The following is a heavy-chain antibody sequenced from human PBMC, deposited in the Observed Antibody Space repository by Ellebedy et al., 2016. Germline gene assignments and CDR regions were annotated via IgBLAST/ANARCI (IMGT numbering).Heavy chain of an antibody. J-gene: IGHJ4*02. D-gene: IGHD6-13*01. CDR2: IYYSGST. V-gene: IGHV4-39*01. CDR3: ARLLRIAAAANGGEIDY. Sequence: SETLSLTCTVSGGSISSSSYYWGWIRQPPGKGLEWIGSIYYSGSTYYNPSLKSRVTISVDTSKNQFSLKLSSVTAADTAVYYCARLLRIAAAANGGEIDYWGQGTLVTVSS. CDR1: GGSISSSSYY.